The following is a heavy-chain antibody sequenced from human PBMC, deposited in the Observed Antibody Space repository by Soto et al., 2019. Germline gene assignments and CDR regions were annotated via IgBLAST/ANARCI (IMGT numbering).Heavy chain of an antibody. V-gene: IGHV3-23*01. D-gene: IGHD2-15*01. J-gene: IGHJ6*02. Sequence: EVQLLESGGGLVQPGGSLRLSCAASGFTFSSYAMSWVRQAPGKGLEWVSAISGSGGSTYYADSVKGRFTISRDNSKNTLYLQMNSLRAEDTAVYYCAKDGYYCSGGSCYSTYYYYGMDVWGQGTTVTVSS. CDR2: ISGSGGST. CDR1: GFTFSSYA. CDR3: AKDGYYCSGGSCYSTYYYYGMDV.